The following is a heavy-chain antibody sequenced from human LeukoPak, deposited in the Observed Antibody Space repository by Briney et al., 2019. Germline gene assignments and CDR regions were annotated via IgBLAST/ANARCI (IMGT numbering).Heavy chain of an antibody. CDR2: IYYSGST. J-gene: IGHJ5*02. V-gene: IGHV4-59*01. CDR3: ARNGGKKEDWFDP. Sequence: SETLSLTCTVSGGSISSYYWSWIRQPPGKGLEWIGYIYYSGSTNYNLSLKSRVTISVDTSKNQFSLKLSSVTAADTAVYYCARNGGKKEDWFDPWGQGTLVTVSS. CDR1: GGSISSYY.